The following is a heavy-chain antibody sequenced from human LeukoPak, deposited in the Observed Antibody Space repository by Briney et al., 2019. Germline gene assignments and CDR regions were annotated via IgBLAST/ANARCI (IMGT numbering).Heavy chain of an antibody. CDR1: GYTFTSYY. CDR2: INPSGGST. J-gene: IGHJ4*02. V-gene: IGHV1-46*01. Sequence: ASVKVSCKASGYTFTSYYMHWVRQAPGQGLEWMGIINPSGGSTSYAQKFQGRVTMTRDMSTSTVYMELSSLRSEDTAVYYCAHADTVATYFDYWGQGTLVTVSS. D-gene: IGHD2-21*01. CDR3: AHADTVATYFDY.